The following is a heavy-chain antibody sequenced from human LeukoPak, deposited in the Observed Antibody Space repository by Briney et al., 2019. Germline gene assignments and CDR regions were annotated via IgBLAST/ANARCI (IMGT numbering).Heavy chain of an antibody. D-gene: IGHD3-16*01. CDR3: ARDRLRLGELPILNKKNNYFDY. V-gene: IGHV3-23*01. J-gene: IGHJ4*02. Sequence: PGGSLRLSCAASGFTFSIYAMTWVRQAPGKGLEWVSGISGSGGSTYYADSVKGRFTISRDNAKNSLYLQMNSLRADDTAVYYCARDRLRLGELPILNKKNNYFDYWGQGTLVTVSS. CDR1: GFTFSIYA. CDR2: ISGSGGST.